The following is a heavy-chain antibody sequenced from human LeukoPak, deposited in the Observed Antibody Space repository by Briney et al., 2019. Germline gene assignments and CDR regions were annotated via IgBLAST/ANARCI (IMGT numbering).Heavy chain of an antibody. V-gene: IGHV3-21*01. CDR3: ARDGVEFYNWFDP. Sequence: GGSLRLSCAASGFTFNSYSMNWVRQAPGKGLEWVSSISGSNSYIYYADSMKGRFTISRDNAKNSLYLQMNSLRAEDTAVYYCARDGVEFYNWFDPWGQGTLVTVSS. CDR1: GFTFNSYS. J-gene: IGHJ5*02. D-gene: IGHD2-21*01. CDR2: ISGSNSYI.